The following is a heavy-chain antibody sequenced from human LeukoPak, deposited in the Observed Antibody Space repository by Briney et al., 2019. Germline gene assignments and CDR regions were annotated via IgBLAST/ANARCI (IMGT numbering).Heavy chain of an antibody. CDR2: IKQDGSEK. V-gene: IGHV3-7*01. CDR3: ARDRVATMYNYFDY. D-gene: IGHD5-24*01. J-gene: IGHJ4*02. Sequence: GGSLRLSCAASGFTFSNYWMTWARQVPGKGLEWVANIKQDGSEKNYVDSVKGRFTISRDNAKNSLYLQMNSLRAEDTAVYYCARDRVATMYNYFDYWGQGTLVTVSS. CDR1: GFTFSNYW.